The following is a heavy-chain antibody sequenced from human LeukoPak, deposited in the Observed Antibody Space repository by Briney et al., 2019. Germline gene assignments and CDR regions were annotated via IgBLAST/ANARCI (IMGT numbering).Heavy chain of an antibody. CDR3: VKGGGGLATITSLQY. V-gene: IGHV3-48*04. Sequence: GGSLRLSCAASGLTISSYSMNWVRQAPGKGLQWVSYISSSSSTIYYADSVKGRFSISRDNSKNSLYLQMNSLRREDTALYYCVKGGGGLATITSLQYWGQGTLVTVSS. D-gene: IGHD5-24*01. CDR2: ISSSSSTI. J-gene: IGHJ4*02. CDR1: GLTISSYS.